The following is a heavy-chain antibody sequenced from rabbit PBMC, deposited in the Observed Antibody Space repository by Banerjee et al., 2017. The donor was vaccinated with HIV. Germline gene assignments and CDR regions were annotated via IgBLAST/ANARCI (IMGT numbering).Heavy chain of an antibody. CDR2: IYNGDGST. J-gene: IGHJ4*01. D-gene: IGHD2-1*01. CDR1: GFDFSSNT. V-gene: IGHV1S47*01. Sequence: QEQLVESGGGLVQPEGSLTLTCKASGFDFSSNTMCWVRQAPGKGLEWIGCIYNGDGSTYYASWAKGRFTISNTSSTTVTLQMTSLTAADTATYFCARDIYYTGAYGAYDLWGPGTLVTVS. CDR3: ARDIYYTGAYGAYDL.